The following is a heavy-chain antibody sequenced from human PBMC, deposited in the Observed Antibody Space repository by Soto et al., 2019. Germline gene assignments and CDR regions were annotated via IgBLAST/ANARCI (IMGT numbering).Heavy chain of an antibody. Sequence: QVQLVESGGGVVQPGRSLRLSCAASGFTFSSYAMHWVRQAPGKGLEWVAVISYDGSNKYYADSVKGRFTISRDNSKNTLYRQMNSLRAEDTAVYYCARDVAAAAVDGMDVWGQGTTVTVSS. CDR1: GFTFSSYA. CDR2: ISYDGSNK. V-gene: IGHV3-30-3*01. CDR3: ARDVAAAAVDGMDV. D-gene: IGHD6-13*01. J-gene: IGHJ6*02.